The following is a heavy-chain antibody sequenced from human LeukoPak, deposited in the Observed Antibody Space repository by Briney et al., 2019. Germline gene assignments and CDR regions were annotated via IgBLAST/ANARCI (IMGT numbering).Heavy chain of an antibody. Sequence: GGSLRLSCAASGFSFSSYGMYWVRQAPGKGLEWVSAISGSGGSTYYADSVKGRFTISRDNSKNTLYLQMNSLRAEDTAVYYCAREGSYCSSTSCTTYYYYGMDVWGQGTTVTVSS. CDR2: ISGSGGST. D-gene: IGHD2-2*01. CDR1: GFSFSSYG. V-gene: IGHV3-23*01. CDR3: AREGSYCSSTSCTTYYYYGMDV. J-gene: IGHJ6*02.